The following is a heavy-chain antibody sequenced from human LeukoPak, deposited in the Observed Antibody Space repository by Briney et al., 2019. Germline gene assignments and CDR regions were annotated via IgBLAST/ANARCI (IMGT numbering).Heavy chain of an antibody. CDR2: IYYGGST. CDR1: GGSISSGDYY. Sequence: SETLSLTCTVSGGSISSGDYYWSWIRQPPGKGLEWIGYIYYGGSTYYNPSLKSRVTISVDTSKNQFSLKLSSVTAADTAVYYCASFYQAYYFDYWGQGTLVTVSS. J-gene: IGHJ4*02. V-gene: IGHV4-30-4*01. D-gene: IGHD2-21*01. CDR3: ASFYQAYYFDY.